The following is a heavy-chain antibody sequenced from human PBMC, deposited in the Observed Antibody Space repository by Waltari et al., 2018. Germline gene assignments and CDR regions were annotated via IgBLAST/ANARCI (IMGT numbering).Heavy chain of an antibody. CDR3: AREGVYYGSGTIDY. V-gene: IGHV1-69*08. Sequence: QVQLVQSGAEVKKPGSSVKVSCKASGGTFSSYAISWVRQAPGQGLEWMGRVILILGTANYAQKFQGRVTITADKSTSTAYMELSSLRSEDTAVYYCAREGVYYGSGTIDYWGQGTLVTVSS. CDR2: VILILGTA. J-gene: IGHJ4*02. D-gene: IGHD3-10*01. CDR1: GGTFSSYA.